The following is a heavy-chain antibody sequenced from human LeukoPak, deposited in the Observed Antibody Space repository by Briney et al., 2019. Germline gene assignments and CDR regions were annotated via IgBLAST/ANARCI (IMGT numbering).Heavy chain of an antibody. J-gene: IGHJ4*02. CDR2: INHSGST. CDR3: ARQSSMVRGVIIASYFDY. V-gene: IGHV4-34*01. D-gene: IGHD3-10*01. CDR1: GGSFSGYY. Sequence: SETLSLTCAVYGGSFSGYYWSWIRQPPGKGLEWIGEINHSGSTNYNPSLKSRVTISVDTSKNQFSLKLSSVTAADTAVYYCARQSSMVRGVIIASYFDYWGQGTLVTVSS.